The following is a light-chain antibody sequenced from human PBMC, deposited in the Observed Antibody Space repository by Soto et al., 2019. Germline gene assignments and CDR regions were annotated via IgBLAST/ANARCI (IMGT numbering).Light chain of an antibody. Sequence: QSVLTQPPSASGSPGQSVTISCTGTSSDVGGYNYVYWYQQHPGKAPKLMIYEVTKRPSGVPDRFSGSKSGNTASLTVSGLQDEDEADYYCSSYADSNSYVFGTGTKVPS. J-gene: IGLJ1*01. V-gene: IGLV2-8*01. CDR3: SSYADSNSYV. CDR2: EVT. CDR1: SSDVGGYNY.